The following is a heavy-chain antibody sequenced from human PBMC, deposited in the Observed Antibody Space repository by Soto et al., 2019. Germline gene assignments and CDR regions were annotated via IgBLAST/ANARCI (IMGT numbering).Heavy chain of an antibody. J-gene: IGHJ5*02. CDR3: ARMDYDILTGYYNNWFDP. Sequence: ASVKVSCKASGYTFTSYDINWVRQATGQGLEWMGWMNPNSGNTGYAQKFQGRVTMTRNTSISTAYMELSSLRSEDTAVYYCARMDYDILTGYYNNWFDPWGQGTLVTVSS. D-gene: IGHD3-9*01. V-gene: IGHV1-8*01. CDR1: GYTFTSYD. CDR2: MNPNSGNT.